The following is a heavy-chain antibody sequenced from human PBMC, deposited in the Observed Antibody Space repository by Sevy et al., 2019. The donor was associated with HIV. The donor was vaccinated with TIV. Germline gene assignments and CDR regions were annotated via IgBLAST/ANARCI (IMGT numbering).Heavy chain of an antibody. V-gene: IGHV3-74*01. CDR1: GFTFDSYW. CDR3: TRCVPIVPRAGYYYPMDV. J-gene: IGHJ6*03. CDR2: INSDGSST. D-gene: IGHD1-26*01. Sequence: GESLKISCVASGFTFDSYWMHWVRQAPGKGLVWVSRINSDGSSTPYADSVKGRFTISRDNAKNTLYLQLNRLGAEDTAVYYCTRCVPIVPRAGYYYPMDVWGKGTTVTVSS.